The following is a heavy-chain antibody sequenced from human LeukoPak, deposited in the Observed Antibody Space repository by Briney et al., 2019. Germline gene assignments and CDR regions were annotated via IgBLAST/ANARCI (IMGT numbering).Heavy chain of an antibody. Sequence: PGGSLRLSCAASGFTFSSHWMSWVRQGPGKGLEWVANIKQDGSEKYYVDSVKGRFTISRDNSKNTLYLQMNSLRAEDTAVYYCARDKYSSSSYYFDYWGQGTLVTVSS. CDR2: IKQDGSEK. V-gene: IGHV3-7*01. CDR1: GFTFSSHW. CDR3: ARDKYSSSSYYFDY. J-gene: IGHJ4*02. D-gene: IGHD6-6*01.